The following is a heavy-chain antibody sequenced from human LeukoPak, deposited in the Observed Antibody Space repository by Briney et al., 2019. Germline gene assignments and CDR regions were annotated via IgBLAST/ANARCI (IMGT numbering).Heavy chain of an antibody. Sequence: ASVKVSCKASGYTFTSYYMHWVRQAPGQGPEWMGIINPSGGSTSYAQKFQGRVTMTRDTSTSTVYMELSSLRSEDTAVYYCAAHRSGYSPFYYYMDVWGKGTTVTVSS. CDR3: AAHRSGYSPFYYYMDV. J-gene: IGHJ6*03. V-gene: IGHV1-46*03. CDR2: INPSGGST. D-gene: IGHD3-22*01. CDR1: GYTFTSYY.